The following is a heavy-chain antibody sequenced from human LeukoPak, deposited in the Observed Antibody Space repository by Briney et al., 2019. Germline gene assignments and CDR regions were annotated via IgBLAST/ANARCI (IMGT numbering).Heavy chain of an antibody. J-gene: IGHJ6*02. D-gene: IGHD2-15*01. Sequence: PVKVSCKASVGTFSSYAISWVRQAPGQGLEWMGGIIPIFGTTNYAQKFQGRVTITADESTSTAYMDLSSLRSEDTAVYYCALALPDNYYYYGMDVWGQGTTVTVSS. V-gene: IGHV1-69*01. CDR2: IIPIFGTT. CDR3: ALALPDNYYYYGMDV. CDR1: VGTFSSYA.